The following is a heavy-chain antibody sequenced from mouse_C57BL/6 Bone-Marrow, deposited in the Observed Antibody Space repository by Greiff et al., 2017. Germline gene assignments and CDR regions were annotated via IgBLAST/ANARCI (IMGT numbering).Heavy chain of an antibody. CDR3: ARSYGSSCAY. D-gene: IGHD1-1*01. CDR1: GFTFTDYY. CDR2: IRNKANGYTT. J-gene: IGHJ3*01. V-gene: IGHV7-3*01. Sequence: EVQRVESGGGLVQPGGSLSLSCAASGFTFTDYYMSWVRQPPGTALEWLGFIRNKANGYTTEYSASVKGRFTISRDNSQSILYLQMNALRAEDSATYYCARSYGSSCAYWGQGTLVTVSA.